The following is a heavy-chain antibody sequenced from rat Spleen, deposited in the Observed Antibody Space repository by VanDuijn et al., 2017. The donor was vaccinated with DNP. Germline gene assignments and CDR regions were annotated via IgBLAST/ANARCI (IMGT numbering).Heavy chain of an antibody. CDR1: GFTFSDYY. D-gene: IGHD1-4*01. CDR3: ARHVLPLRVWDY. Sequence: EVQLVESGGGLVQPGRSLKLSCAASGFTFSDYYMAWVRQAPTKGLEWVAYTSYDGGSTYNGDSVKGRFTISRDNAKSTLYLQINSLRYEDMATYYCARHVLPLRVWDYWGQGVMVTVSS. CDR2: TSYDGGST. J-gene: IGHJ2*01. V-gene: IGHV5-22*01.